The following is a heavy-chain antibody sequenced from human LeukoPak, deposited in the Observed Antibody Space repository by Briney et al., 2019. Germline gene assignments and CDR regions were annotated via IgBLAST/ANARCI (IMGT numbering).Heavy chain of an antibody. Sequence: GGSLRLSCAASGFTFDDYAMHWVRQAPGKGLEWVSGISGSGGSTYYADSVKGRFTISRDNSKNTLYLQMNSLRAEDTAIYYCAKDGPIYCSGGSCYSSYWGQGTLVTVSS. CDR3: AKDGPIYCSGGSCYSSY. D-gene: IGHD2-15*01. CDR1: GFTFDDYA. J-gene: IGHJ4*02. CDR2: ISGSGGST. V-gene: IGHV3-23*01.